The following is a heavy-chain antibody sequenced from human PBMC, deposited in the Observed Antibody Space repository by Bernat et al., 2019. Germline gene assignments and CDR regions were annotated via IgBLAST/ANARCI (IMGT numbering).Heavy chain of an antibody. V-gene: IGHV1-2*04. D-gene: IGHD2-8*01. Sequence: QVQPVQSGAEVKKPGASVKVSCKAPGYTFTGYYMHWVRQAPGQGLEWMGWINPNSGGTNYAQKFQGWVTMTRDTSISTAYMELSRLRSDDTAVYYCAREFSDVYGDRYYYYGRDVWGQGTTFSVS. CDR3: AREFSDVYGDRYYYYGRDV. CDR1: GYTFTGYY. J-gene: IGHJ6*02. CDR2: INPNSGGT.